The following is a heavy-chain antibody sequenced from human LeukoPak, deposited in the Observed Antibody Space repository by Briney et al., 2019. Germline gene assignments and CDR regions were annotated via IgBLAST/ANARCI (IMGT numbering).Heavy chain of an antibody. CDR2: VSVNGGTT. V-gene: IGHV3-23*01. CDR1: GFTFSSCA. D-gene: IGHD3-10*01. Sequence: GWSLRLSCAASGFTFSSCALSWVRQAPGKGLEWVPTVSVNGGTTYYADSVKGRFTISRDNSKNTLYLQMNSLRAEDTAVYFCAKELHGSGNYAFDYWGQGTLVTVSS. CDR3: AKELHGSGNYAFDY. J-gene: IGHJ4*02.